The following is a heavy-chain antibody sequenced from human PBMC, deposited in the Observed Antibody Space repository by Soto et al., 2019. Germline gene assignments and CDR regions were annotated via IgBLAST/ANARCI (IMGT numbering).Heavy chain of an antibody. J-gene: IGHJ4*02. CDR2: IYYSGST. D-gene: IGHD3-3*01. CDR1: GGSISSGGYY. CDR3: ARGEWLSPFDY. Sequence: QVQLQESGPGLVKPSQTLSLTCTVSGGSISSGGYYWSWIRQHPGKGLEWIGYIYYSGSTYYNPSLKSRVTISVATSKTQFSLKLSSVTAADTAVYYCARGEWLSPFDYWGQGTLVTVSS. V-gene: IGHV4-31*03.